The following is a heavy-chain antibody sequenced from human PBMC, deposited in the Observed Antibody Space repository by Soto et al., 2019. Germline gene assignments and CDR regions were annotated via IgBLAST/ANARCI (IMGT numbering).Heavy chain of an antibody. CDR2: ISGSGGST. V-gene: IGHV3-23*01. CDR3: AKDLNRRLGGTLVPAAGFDY. CDR1: GFTFSSYA. D-gene: IGHD2-2*01. Sequence: GGSLRLSCAASGFTFSSYAMSWVRQAPGKGLEWVSAISGSGGSTYYADSVKGRFTISRDNSKNTLYLQMNSLRAEDTAVYYCAKDLNRRLGGTLVPAAGFDYWGQGTLVTVSS. J-gene: IGHJ4*02.